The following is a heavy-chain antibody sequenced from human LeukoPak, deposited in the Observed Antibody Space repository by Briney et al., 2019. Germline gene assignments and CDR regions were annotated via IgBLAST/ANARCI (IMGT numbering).Heavy chain of an antibody. CDR2: INPNSGGT. D-gene: IGHD2-8*01. CDR1: GYTFTGYY. J-gene: IGHJ6*03. CDR3: AGSEYCTNGVCYPYYYNYYMDV. V-gene: IGHV1-2*02. Sequence: ASVKVSCKASGYTFTGYYMHWVRQAPGQGLEWMGWINPNSGGTNYAQKFQGRVTITADKSTSTAYMELSSLRSEDTPVYYCAGSEYCTNGVCYPYYYNYYMDVWGKGTTVTVSS.